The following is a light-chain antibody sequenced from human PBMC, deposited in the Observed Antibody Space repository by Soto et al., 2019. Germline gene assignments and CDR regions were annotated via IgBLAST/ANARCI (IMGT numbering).Light chain of an antibody. J-gene: IGKJ5*01. CDR3: QQTRSGIT. CDR1: QTIDSY. CDR2: AAS. Sequence: DIQLAPSPPSLSATVGARVTITCRASQTIDSYFNWFQQKPGLAPKLLIYAASKLQSGVPSRFRGSGSGTDFTLTIDTLQPDDSASYYCQQTRSGITFGQGTRLEIK. V-gene: IGKV1-39*01.